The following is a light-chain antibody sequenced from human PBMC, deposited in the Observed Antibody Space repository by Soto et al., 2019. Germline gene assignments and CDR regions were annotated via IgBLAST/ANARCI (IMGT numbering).Light chain of an antibody. CDR1: QSVSSRY. V-gene: IGKV3-20*01. CDR3: QQYNNSPEYT. J-gene: IGKJ2*01. Sequence: EIVLTQSPGTLSWSPGERATLSCRASQSVSSRYLAWYQQKPGQAPRLLIYGASNRATGIPDRFSGSGSGTDFTLTISRLEPEDFAVYFCQQYNNSPEYTFGQGTKLEIK. CDR2: GAS.